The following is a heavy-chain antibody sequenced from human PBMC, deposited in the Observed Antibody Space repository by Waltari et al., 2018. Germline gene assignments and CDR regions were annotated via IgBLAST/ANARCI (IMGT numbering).Heavy chain of an antibody. V-gene: IGHV1-46*01. D-gene: IGHD2-15*01. CDR2: INPSGGST. CDR3: AKDDGGIGGYSYNWRLLGLDY. Sequence: QVQLVQSGAEVKKPGASVKVSCKASGYTFTSYYMHWVRQAPGQGLEWMGIINPSGGSTSYAQKFQGRVTMTRDTSTSTVYMELSSLRVEDTALYYCAKDDGGIGGYSYNWRLLGLDYWGQGTLVTVSS. CDR1: GYTFTSYY. J-gene: IGHJ4*02.